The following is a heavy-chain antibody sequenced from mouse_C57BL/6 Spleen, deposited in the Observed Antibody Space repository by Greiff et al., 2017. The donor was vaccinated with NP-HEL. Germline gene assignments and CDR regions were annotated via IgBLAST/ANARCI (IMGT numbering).Heavy chain of an antibody. CDR3: AREDYGYDDGTGAYYYAMDY. Sequence: QVQLQQSGAELVRPGSSVKLSCKASGYTFTSYWMHWVKQRPIQGLEWIGNIDPSDSETHYNQKFKDKATLTVDKSSSTAYMQLSSLTSEDSAVYYCAREDYGYDDGTGAYYYAMDYWGQGTSVTVSS. V-gene: IGHV1-52*01. CDR2: IDPSDSET. J-gene: IGHJ4*01. CDR1: GYTFTSYW. D-gene: IGHD2-2*01.